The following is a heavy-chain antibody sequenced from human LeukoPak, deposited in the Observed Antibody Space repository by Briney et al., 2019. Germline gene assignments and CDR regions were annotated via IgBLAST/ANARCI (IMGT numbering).Heavy chain of an antibody. Sequence: GGSLRLSCAASGFTFSSYSMSWVRQAPGKGLEWVSAISGSGGSTNYADSVKGRFTISRDTSKNTLYLQMNSLRVEDTAVYYCAKVSQEYTNRPLDYWGQGTLVTVSS. CDR3: AKVSQEYTNRPLDY. CDR2: ISGSGGST. J-gene: IGHJ4*02. CDR1: GFTFSSYS. V-gene: IGHV3-23*01. D-gene: IGHD1-14*01.